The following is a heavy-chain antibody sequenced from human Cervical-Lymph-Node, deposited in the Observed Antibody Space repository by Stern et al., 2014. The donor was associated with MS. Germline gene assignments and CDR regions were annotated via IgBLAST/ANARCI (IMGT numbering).Heavy chain of an antibody. J-gene: IGHJ6*02. CDR1: GGSISSGSYY. D-gene: IGHD3-3*01. CDR2: IYTSGST. V-gene: IGHV4-61*02. CDR3: ARLYYDFWSGYHYYYYYGMDV. Sequence: VQLVESGPGLVKPSQTLSLTCTVSGGSISSGSYYWSWIRQPAGKGLEWIGRIYTSGSTHYNPSPKSRVTISVDTSKTPFSLNMSSVTAADTAVYYCARLYYDFWSGYHYYYYYGMDVWGQGTTVTVSS.